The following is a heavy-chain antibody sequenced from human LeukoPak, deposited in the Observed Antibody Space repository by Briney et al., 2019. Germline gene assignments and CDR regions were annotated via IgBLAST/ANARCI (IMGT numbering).Heavy chain of an antibody. V-gene: IGHV3-23*01. CDR2: INGGSGNS. CDR3: AKGQGYNYGDSIDY. Sequence: TGGSLRLSCAASGFTFSSYSMNWVRQAPGKGLEWVSVINGGSGNSYYADSVKGRFTVSRDNSKNTLYLQMNSLRDEDTAVYYCAKGQGYNYGDSIDYWGQGTLVTVSS. J-gene: IGHJ4*02. CDR1: GFTFSSYS. D-gene: IGHD5-18*01.